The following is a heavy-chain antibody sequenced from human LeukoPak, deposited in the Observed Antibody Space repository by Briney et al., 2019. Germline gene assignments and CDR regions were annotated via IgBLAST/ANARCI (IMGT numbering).Heavy chain of an antibody. D-gene: IGHD6-19*01. Sequence: GGSLRLSCAASGSTFSSYAMHWVRQAPGKGLEWVAVISYDGSNKYYADSVKGRFTISRDNSKNTLYLQMNSLRAEDTAVYYCARDGGSSGWYVGYFDYWGQGTLVTVSS. V-gene: IGHV3-30-3*01. CDR2: ISYDGSNK. CDR3: ARDGGSSGWYVGYFDY. CDR1: GSTFSSYA. J-gene: IGHJ4*02.